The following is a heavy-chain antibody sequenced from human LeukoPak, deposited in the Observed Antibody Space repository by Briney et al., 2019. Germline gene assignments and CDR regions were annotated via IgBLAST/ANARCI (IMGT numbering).Heavy chain of an antibody. CDR1: GGSFSGYY. J-gene: IGHJ5*02. CDR2: INHSGST. CDR3: ARGAAAAGTPYNWFDP. V-gene: IGHV4-34*01. Sequence: SETLSLTCAVYGGSFSGYYWSWIRQPPGKGLEWIGEINHSGSTNYNPSLKSRVTISVDTSKNQFSLKLSSVTAAGTAVYYCARGAAAAGTPYNWFDPWGQGTLVTVSS. D-gene: IGHD6-13*01.